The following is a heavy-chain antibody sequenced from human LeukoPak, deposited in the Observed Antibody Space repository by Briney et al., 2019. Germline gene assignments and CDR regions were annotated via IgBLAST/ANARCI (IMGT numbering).Heavy chain of an antibody. CDR2: IHYSGSA. CDR3: ARHPDGFDI. Sequence: PSETLSLTCTVSGGSITSSGYYWAWIRQPPGKGLEWIGDIHYSGSAYYYPSLKSRVTISTDTAKNQFSLKLTSVTAADTAVYYCARHPDGFDIWGQGTMVTVSA. J-gene: IGHJ3*02. V-gene: IGHV4-39*01. CDR1: GGSITSSGYY.